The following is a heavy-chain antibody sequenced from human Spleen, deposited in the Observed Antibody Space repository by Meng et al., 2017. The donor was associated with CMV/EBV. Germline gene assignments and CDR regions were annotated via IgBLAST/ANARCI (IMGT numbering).Heavy chain of an antibody. CDR3: ATYSSGLNFDY. CDR2: ISGSGGST. J-gene: IGHJ4*02. D-gene: IGHD6-19*01. V-gene: IGHV3-23*01. Sequence: GESLKISCAASGFTFSDAWMGWVRQAPGKGLEWVSAISGSGGSTYYADSVKGRFTISRDNSKNTLYLQMNSLRAEDTAVYYCATYSSGLNFDYWGQGTLVTVSS. CDR1: GFTFSDAW.